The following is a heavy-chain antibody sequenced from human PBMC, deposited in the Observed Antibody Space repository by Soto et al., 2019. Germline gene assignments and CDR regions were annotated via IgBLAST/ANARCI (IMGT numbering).Heavy chain of an antibody. CDR2: INAGNGNT. CDR1: GVSFRSYA. CDR3: ARTPFLFNTFDY. J-gene: IGHJ4*02. V-gene: IGHV1-3*01. Sequence: ASAKVSCEASGVSFRSYAIGWVRQAPGQRLEWMGWINAGNGNTKYSQKFQGRVTITRDTSASTAYMELSSLRSEDTAVYYCARTPFLFNTFDYWGQGTLVTVSS. D-gene: IGHD3-3*01.